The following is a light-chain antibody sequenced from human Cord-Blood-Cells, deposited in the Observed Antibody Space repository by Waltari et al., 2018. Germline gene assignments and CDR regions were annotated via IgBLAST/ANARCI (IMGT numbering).Light chain of an antibody. J-gene: IGLJ3*02. V-gene: IGLV1-44*01. CDR1: SPNPGSTT. Sequence: QSVLTQPSSASGTPGQRVTSSCPGSSPNPGSTTATWYQQPPGTAPKLPIYSNNQRPAGVPDRFSGSKSGTSASRAISGLQSEDEADYYCAAWDDSLNVVFGGGTKLTVL. CDR3: AAWDDSLNVV. CDR2: SNN.